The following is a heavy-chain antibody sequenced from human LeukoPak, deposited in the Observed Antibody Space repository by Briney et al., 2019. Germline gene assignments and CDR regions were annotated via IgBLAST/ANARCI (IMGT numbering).Heavy chain of an antibody. V-gene: IGHV3-33*01. CDR2: IWYDGNNK. Sequence: GGSLRLSCAASGFTFSSNDMHWVRQAPGKGLEWVAVIWYDGNNKYYADSVKGRFTISRGNSKNTLFLQMNSLRAEDTAVYYCATDAGHWFDPWGQGTLVTVSS. J-gene: IGHJ5*02. CDR3: ATDAGHWFDP. CDR1: GFTFSSND.